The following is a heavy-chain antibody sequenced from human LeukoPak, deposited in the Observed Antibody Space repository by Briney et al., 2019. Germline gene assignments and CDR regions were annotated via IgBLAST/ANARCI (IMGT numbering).Heavy chain of an antibody. Sequence: PGGSLRLSCAASGFTFSSYAMHWVRQAPGKGLEWVAVISYDGSNKYYADSVKGRFTISRDNSKNTLYLQMNSLRAEDTAVYYCARDGSGDRGLLPFQHWGQGTLVTVSS. CDR2: ISYDGSNK. V-gene: IGHV3-30-3*01. D-gene: IGHD5-24*01. J-gene: IGHJ1*01. CDR1: GFTFSSYA. CDR3: ARDGSGDRGLLPFQH.